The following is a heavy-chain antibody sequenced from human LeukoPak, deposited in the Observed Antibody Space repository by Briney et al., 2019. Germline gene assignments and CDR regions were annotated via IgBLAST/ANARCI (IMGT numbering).Heavy chain of an antibody. V-gene: IGHV4-31*03. J-gene: IGHJ1*01. CDR3: ASTYYDILTGYSPFQH. Sequence: SETLSLTCTVSGGSISSGGYYWSWIRQHPGKGLEWFGYIYYSGSTYYNPSLKSRVTISVDTSKNQFSLKLSSVTAADTAVYYCASTYYDILTGYSPFQHWGQGTLVTVSS. D-gene: IGHD3-9*01. CDR2: IYYSGST. CDR1: GGSISSGGYY.